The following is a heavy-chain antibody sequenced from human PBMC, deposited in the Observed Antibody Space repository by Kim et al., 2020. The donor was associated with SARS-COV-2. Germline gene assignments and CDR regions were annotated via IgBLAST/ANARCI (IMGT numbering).Heavy chain of an antibody. J-gene: IGHJ4*02. Sequence: SETLSLTCTVSGGSISSSSYYWGWIRQPPGKGLEWIGSIYYSGSTYYNPSLKSRVTISVDTSKNQFSLKLSSVTAADTAVYYCARDKGSSSWYDGFDYWGQGTLVTVSS. CDR3: ARDKGSSSWYDGFDY. CDR2: IYYSGST. CDR1: GGSISSSSYY. D-gene: IGHD6-13*01. V-gene: IGHV4-39*07.